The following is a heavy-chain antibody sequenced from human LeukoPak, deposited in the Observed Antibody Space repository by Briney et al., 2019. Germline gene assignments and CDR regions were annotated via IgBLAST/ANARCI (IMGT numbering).Heavy chain of an antibody. CDR3: ARDRGRYDILTGYRSGRLDY. CDR1: GGSFSGYY. D-gene: IGHD3-9*01. V-gene: IGHV4-38-2*02. Sequence: SETLSLTCAVYGGSFSGYYWGWIRQPPGKGLEWIGSIYHSGSTYYNPSLKSRVTISVDTSKNQFSLKLSSVTAADTAVYYCARDRGRYDILTGYRSGRLDYWGQGTLVTVSS. CDR2: IYHSGST. J-gene: IGHJ4*02.